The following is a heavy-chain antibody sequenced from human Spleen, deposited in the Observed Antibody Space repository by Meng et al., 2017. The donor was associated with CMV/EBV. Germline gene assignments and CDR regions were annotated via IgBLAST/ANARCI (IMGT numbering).Heavy chain of an antibody. CDR1: GGSISSGGYY. V-gene: IGHV4-31*03. CDR3: ARANYYDFWSGYYGTPPIQPEFDY. CDR2: IYYSGST. D-gene: IGHD3-3*01. Sequence: SETLSLTCTVSGGSISSGGYYWSWIRQHPGKGLEWIGYIYYSGSTYYNPSLKSRVTISVDTSKNQFSLKLSSVTAADTAVYYCARANYYDFWSGYYGTPPIQPEFDYWGQGTLVTVSS. J-gene: IGHJ4*02.